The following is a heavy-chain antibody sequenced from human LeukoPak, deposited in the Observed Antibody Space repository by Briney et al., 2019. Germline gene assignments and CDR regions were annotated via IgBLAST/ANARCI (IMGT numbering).Heavy chain of an antibody. V-gene: IGHV3-30*04. D-gene: IGHD5-12*01. CDR3: ARAMKTSAIVAPDDY. J-gene: IGHJ4*02. CDR2: ISYDGSNK. Sequence: GSLRLSCAASGFTFSSYAMHWVRQTPGKGLEWVAVISYDGSNKYYADSVKGRFTISRDNSKNTLYLQMNSLRAEDTAVYYCARAMKTSAIVAPDDYWGQGTLVTVSS. CDR1: GFTFSSYA.